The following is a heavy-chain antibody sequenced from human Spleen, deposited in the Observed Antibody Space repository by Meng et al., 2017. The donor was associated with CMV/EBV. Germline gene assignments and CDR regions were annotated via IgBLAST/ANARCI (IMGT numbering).Heavy chain of an antibody. J-gene: IGHJ5*02. V-gene: IGHV3-53*01. CDR3: ARESYDFWGGYRYRGWFDP. CDR1: GFTVSSNY. D-gene: IGHD3-3*01. CDR2: IYSGGST. Sequence: GESLKISCAASGFTVSSNYMSWVRQAPGKGLEWVSVIYSGGSTYYADSVKGRFTISRDNSKNTLYLQMNSLRAEDTAVYYCARESYDFWGGYRYRGWFDPWGQGTLVTVSS.